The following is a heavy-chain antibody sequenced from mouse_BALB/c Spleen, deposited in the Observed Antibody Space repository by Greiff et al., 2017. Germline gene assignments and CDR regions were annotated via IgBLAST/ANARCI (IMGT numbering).Heavy chain of an antibody. D-gene: IGHD2-4*01. J-gene: IGHJ4*01. Sequence: EVMLVESGGGLVQPGGSRKLSCAASGFTFSSFGMHWVRQAPEKGLEWVAYISSGSSTIYYADTVKGRFTISRDNPKNTLFLQMTSLRSEDTAMYYCARGGLRRGYAMDYWGQGTSVTVSS. CDR1: GFTFSSFG. CDR2: ISSGSSTI. V-gene: IGHV5-17*02. CDR3: ARGGLRRGYAMDY.